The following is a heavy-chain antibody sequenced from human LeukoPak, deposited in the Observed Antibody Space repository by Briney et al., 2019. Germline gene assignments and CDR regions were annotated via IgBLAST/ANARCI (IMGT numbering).Heavy chain of an antibody. CDR2: IYSGGST. J-gene: IGHJ4*02. V-gene: IGHV3-53*01. CDR3: ARQTYYYDSSGPTGDY. CDR1: GFTVSSNY. Sequence: GGSLRLSCAASGFTVSSNYMSWVRQAPGKGLEWVSVIYSGGSTYYADSVKDRFTISRDNSKNTLYLQMNSLRAEDTAVYYCARQTYYYDSSGPTGDYWGQGTLVTVSS. D-gene: IGHD3-22*01.